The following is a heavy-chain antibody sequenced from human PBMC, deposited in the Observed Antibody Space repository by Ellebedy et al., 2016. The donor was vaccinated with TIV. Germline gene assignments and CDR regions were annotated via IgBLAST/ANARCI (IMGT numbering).Heavy chain of an antibody. D-gene: IGHD3-16*02. Sequence: SETLSLXXAVSGGSISSSNWWSWVRQPPGKGLEWIGEIYHSGSTNYNPSLKSRVTISVDKSKNQFSLKLSSVTAADTAVYYCARDQSGYDYVWGSYRLDAFDIWGQGTMVTVSS. V-gene: IGHV4-4*02. CDR3: ARDQSGYDYVWGSYRLDAFDI. CDR2: IYHSGST. CDR1: GGSISSSNW. J-gene: IGHJ3*02.